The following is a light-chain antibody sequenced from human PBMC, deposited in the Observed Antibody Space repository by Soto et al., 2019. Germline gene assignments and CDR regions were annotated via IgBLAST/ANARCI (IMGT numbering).Light chain of an antibody. CDR1: QSISSW. J-gene: IGKJ3*01. Sequence: DIQMTQSPSTLSASVGDRVTITCRASQSISSWLAWYQQKPGKAPKLLIYDASSLESGVPPRFSGSGSGSDFTFTISSLQPEDNATYYCQQYENRPYTSGPGTKVDIK. CDR2: DAS. CDR3: QQYENRPYT. V-gene: IGKV1-5*01.